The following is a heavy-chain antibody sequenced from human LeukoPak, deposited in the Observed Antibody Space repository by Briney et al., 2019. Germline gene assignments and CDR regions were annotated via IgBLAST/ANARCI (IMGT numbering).Heavy chain of an antibody. V-gene: IGHV1-69*02. CDR2: IIPTLGIA. CDR1: GGTFSSYT. D-gene: IGHD3-3*01. CDR3: ARNSGTIFGVD. J-gene: IGHJ4*02. Sequence: SVTVSCKASGGTFSSYTISWVRQAPGQGLEWMGRIIPTLGIANYAQKFQGRVTITADKSTSTAYMELSSLRSEDTAVYYCARNSGTIFGVDWGQGTLVTVSS.